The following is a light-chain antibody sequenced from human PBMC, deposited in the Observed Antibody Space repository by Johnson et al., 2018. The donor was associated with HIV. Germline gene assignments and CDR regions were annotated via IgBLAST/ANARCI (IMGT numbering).Light chain of an antibody. CDR3: GTEDSSLRSGF. J-gene: IGLJ1*01. Sequence: QSVLTQPPSVSAAPGQKVTISCSGSSSNIGNNYVSWYQQVPGTAPKLLIYENNKRPSGIPARFSGSKSGTSATLGITGLQTGDEAAYYCGTEDSSLRSGFFGTGTKVTVL. V-gene: IGLV1-51*02. CDR1: SSNIGNNY. CDR2: ENN.